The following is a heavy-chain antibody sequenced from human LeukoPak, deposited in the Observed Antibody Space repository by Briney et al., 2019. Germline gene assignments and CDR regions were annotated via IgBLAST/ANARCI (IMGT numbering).Heavy chain of an antibody. CDR2: IYPGDSDT. V-gene: IGHV5-51*01. D-gene: IGHD6-19*01. Sequence: GESLQISCQGSGYSFTSYWIGWERPMPGKGLEWMGIIYPGDSDTRYSPSFQGQVTISADKSISTAYLQWSSLKASDTAMYYCARPGYSSGWLNFDYWGQGTLVTVSS. CDR1: GYSFTSYW. J-gene: IGHJ4*02. CDR3: ARPGYSSGWLNFDY.